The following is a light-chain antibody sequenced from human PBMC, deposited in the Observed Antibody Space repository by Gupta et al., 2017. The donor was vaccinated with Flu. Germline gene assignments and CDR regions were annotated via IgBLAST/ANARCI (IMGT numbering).Light chain of an antibody. V-gene: IGLV4-69*01. J-gene: IGLJ2*01. Sequence: QLVLTQSPSASASLGASVKLTCTLSRGHSNYAIAWHQQQPEKGPRYLMKLNSDGSHNRGAGIPDRFSGSNSGAERYLTISSLQSEDEADYYCQTWGSGSVVFGGGTKLTVL. CDR1: RGHSNYA. CDR2: LNSDGSH. CDR3: QTWGSGSVV.